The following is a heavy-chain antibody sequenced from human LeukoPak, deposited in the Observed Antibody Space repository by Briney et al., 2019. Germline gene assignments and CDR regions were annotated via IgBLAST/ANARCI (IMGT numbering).Heavy chain of an antibody. CDR1: GYTFTSYD. V-gene: IGHV1-2*02. CDR3: ARVGGSYLGYYYYYMDV. J-gene: IGHJ6*03. D-gene: IGHD1-26*01. CDR2: MNPNSGGT. Sequence: ASVKVSCKASGYTFTSYDINWVRQATGQGLEWMGWMNPNSGGTNYAQKFQGRVTMTRDTSISTAYMELSRLRSDDTAVYYCARVGGSYLGYYYYYMDVWGKGTTVTISS.